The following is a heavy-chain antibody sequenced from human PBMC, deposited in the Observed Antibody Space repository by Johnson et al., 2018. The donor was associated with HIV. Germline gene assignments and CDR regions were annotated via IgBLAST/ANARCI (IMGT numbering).Heavy chain of an antibody. CDR3: ARGSWRWVQQHAFDI. Sequence: VQLVESGGGLVQPGGSLRLSCAASGFTFDDYAMHWVRQAPGKGLECVSCISWNSGSIGYADSVKGRFTISRDNAKNSLYLQMNSLRAEDTAVYYCARGSWRWVQQHAFDIWGQGTMVTVSS. J-gene: IGHJ3*02. D-gene: IGHD5-24*01. V-gene: IGHV3-9*01. CDR2: ISWNSGSI. CDR1: GFTFDDYA.